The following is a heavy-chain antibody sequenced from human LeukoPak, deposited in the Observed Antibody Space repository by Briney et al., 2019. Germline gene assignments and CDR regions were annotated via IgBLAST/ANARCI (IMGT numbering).Heavy chain of an antibody. Sequence: PSETLSLTCAVSGSSLSSYNWWSWVRQPPGKGLEWIGEIFHGGSTNYNPSLKSRVTMSVDKSRNHLSLTLSSVTAADTAVYYCARAPPGGGDFDYWGQGTLVTVSS. V-gene: IGHV4-4*02. CDR3: ARAPPGGGDFDY. D-gene: IGHD2-21*01. J-gene: IGHJ4*02. CDR1: GSSLSSYNW. CDR2: IFHGGST.